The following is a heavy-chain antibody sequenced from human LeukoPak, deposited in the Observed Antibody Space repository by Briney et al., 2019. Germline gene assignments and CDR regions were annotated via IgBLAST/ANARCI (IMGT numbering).Heavy chain of an antibody. Sequence: PGRSLRLSCAASGFTFDDYAMHWVRQAPGKGLEWVSGISWNSGSIGYADSVKGRFTISRDNSKNTLYLQMNSLRAEDTAVYYCAVPQLRFLEWLPLDYWGQGTLVTVSS. CDR1: GFTFDDYA. CDR3: AVPQLRFLEWLPLDY. V-gene: IGHV3-9*01. J-gene: IGHJ4*02. CDR2: ISWNSGSI. D-gene: IGHD3-3*01.